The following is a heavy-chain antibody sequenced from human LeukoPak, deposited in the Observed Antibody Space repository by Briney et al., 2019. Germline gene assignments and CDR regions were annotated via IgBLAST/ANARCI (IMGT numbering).Heavy chain of an antibody. J-gene: IGHJ3*02. CDR1: GFIFSSYG. D-gene: IGHD2-15*01. V-gene: IGHV3-30*18. CDR3: AKRGYCRGGTCFSHDAFDI. CDR2: ISHDGGNI. Sequence: GGSLRLSCAASGFIFSSYGMHWVRQAPGKGLEWVAVISHDGGNISYTDSVKGRFTISRDNSKNTLYLQMNSLRAEDTAVYYCAKRGYCRGGTCFSHDAFDIWGQGTMVTVSS.